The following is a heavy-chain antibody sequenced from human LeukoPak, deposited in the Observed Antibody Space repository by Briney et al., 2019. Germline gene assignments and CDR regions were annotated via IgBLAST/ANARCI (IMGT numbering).Heavy chain of an antibody. CDR2: ISSNGGST. CDR1: GFTFSSYA. J-gene: IGHJ4*02. Sequence: GGSLRLSCAASGFTFSSYAMHWVRQAPGKGLEYVSAISSNGGSTYYANSVKGRFTISRDNSKNTLYLQMGSLRAEDMAVYYCARYGDYGDYGDYWGQGTLVTVSS. V-gene: IGHV3-64*01. CDR3: ARYGDYGDYGDY. D-gene: IGHD4-17*01.